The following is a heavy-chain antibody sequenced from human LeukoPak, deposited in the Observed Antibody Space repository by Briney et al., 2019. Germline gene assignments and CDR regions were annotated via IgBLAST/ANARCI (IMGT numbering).Heavy chain of an antibody. D-gene: IGHD2-15*01. V-gene: IGHV3-48*03. CDR3: ARVLYGGFWFDY. CDR1: GFTFSSYE. Sequence: PGGSLRLSCAASGFTFSSYEMNWVRQAPGKGLEWVSYISSSGSTIYYADSVKGRFTISRDNAKNSLYLQMNSLRAEDTAVYYCARVLYGGFWFDYWGQGTLVTVSS. J-gene: IGHJ4*02. CDR2: ISSSGSTI.